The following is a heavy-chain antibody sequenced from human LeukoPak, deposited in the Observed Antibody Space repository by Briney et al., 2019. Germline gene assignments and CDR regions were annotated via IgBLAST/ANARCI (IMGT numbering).Heavy chain of an antibody. CDR3: ARGYSSSQNYFDY. CDR1: GGSLSSYY. Sequence: SETLSLTCNVSGGSLSSYYWSWIRQPPGKGLEWIGYIYYSGSTDYNPSLKSRVTISVDTSKNQFSLKLSSVTAADTAVYYCARGYSSSQNYFDYWGQGTLVTVSS. J-gene: IGHJ4*02. D-gene: IGHD6-13*01. V-gene: IGHV4-59*01. CDR2: IYYSGST.